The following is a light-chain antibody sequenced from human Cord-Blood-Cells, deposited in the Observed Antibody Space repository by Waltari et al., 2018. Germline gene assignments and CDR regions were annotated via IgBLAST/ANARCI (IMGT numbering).Light chain of an antibody. CDR1: SSNIGSNY. Sequence: QSVLTQPPSASGTPGQRVTISCSGSSSNIGSNYVYWYQQLPGTAPKLLIYRNNQRPAGVPDRFSGAKSGTSASLAISGLRSEDEADYCGAAWDDSLSGWVFGGGTKLTVL. CDR2: RNN. J-gene: IGLJ3*02. V-gene: IGLV1-47*01. CDR3: AAWDDSLSGWV.